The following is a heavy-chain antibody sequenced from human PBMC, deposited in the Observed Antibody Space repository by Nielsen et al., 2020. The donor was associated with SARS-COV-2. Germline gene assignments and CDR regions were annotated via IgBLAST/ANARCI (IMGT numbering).Heavy chain of an antibody. CDR1: GFTFSSLWM. J-gene: IGHJ4*02. CDR3: ARDVRSGPYVDS. Sequence: LRLSCAASGFTFSSLWMSWVRQPPGKGLEWIGYISYTGTTDYNPSLKSRVTISLDTSRNQFSLRLSSVTAADTAVYYCARDVRSGPYVDSWGQGTLVTVSS. D-gene: IGHD2-15*01. V-gene: IGHV4-31*02. CDR2: ISYTGTT.